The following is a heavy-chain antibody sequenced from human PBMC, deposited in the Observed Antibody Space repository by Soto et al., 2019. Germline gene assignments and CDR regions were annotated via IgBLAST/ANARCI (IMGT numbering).Heavy chain of an antibody. D-gene: IGHD3-10*01. CDR1: GFTFSSYA. V-gene: IGHV3-30-3*01. CDR2: ISYDGSNK. Sequence: QVQLVESGGGVVQPGRSLRLSCAASGFTFSSYAMHWVRQAPGKGLEWVAVISYDGSNKYYAGSVKGRFTISRDNSKNTLYLQLTSLRAEDTALYSCARGGNLWFGEPFDYWGQGTLVTVSS. J-gene: IGHJ4*02. CDR3: ARGGNLWFGEPFDY.